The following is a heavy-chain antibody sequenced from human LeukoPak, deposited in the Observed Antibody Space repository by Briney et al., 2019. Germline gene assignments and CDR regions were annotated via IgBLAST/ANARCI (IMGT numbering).Heavy chain of an antibody. Sequence: SETLSLTCTVSGGSISSYYWSWIRQPPGKGLEWIGYIYYSGSTNYNPSLKSRVTISVDTSKNQFSLKLSSVTAADTAVYYCASLGVPYYDFWSGYGNWFDPWGQGTLVAVSS. D-gene: IGHD3-3*01. CDR1: GGSISSYY. J-gene: IGHJ5*02. V-gene: IGHV4-59*01. CDR2: IYYSGST. CDR3: ASLGVPYYDFWSGYGNWFDP.